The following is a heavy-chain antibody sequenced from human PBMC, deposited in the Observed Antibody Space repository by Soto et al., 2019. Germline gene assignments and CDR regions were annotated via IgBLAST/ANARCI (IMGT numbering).Heavy chain of an antibody. V-gene: IGHV1-69*12. J-gene: IGHJ6*02. D-gene: IGHD3-3*02. CDR2: IIAIFPTP. CDR1: GGTFGNSA. CDR3: ARANARQQLGGNSSYGIDV. Sequence: QVQLVQSGAEVKKPGSSVTVSCKASGGTFGNSAISWVRQAPGQGLEWMGGIIAIFPTPDYAQKFQGRVTIPADESTSPAYMELTSLSSEDTAVYYCARANARQQLGGNSSYGIDVWGQGTTVTVSS.